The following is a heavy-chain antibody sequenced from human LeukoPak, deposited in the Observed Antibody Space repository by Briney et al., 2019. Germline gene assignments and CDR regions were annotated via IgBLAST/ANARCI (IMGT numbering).Heavy chain of an antibody. V-gene: IGHV3-23*01. CDR3: ARDQYYDILTGYFKTYYYYMDV. CDR1: GFTFSNYW. CDR2: IDYSGGST. D-gene: IGHD3-9*01. Sequence: GGSLRLSCAASGFTFSNYWMSWVRQAPGKGLEWVSSIDYSGGSTYYADSVKGRFTISRDNSKNTLYLQLNSLRGDDTALYYCARDQYYDILTGYFKTYYYYMDVWGKGTTVTVSS. J-gene: IGHJ6*03.